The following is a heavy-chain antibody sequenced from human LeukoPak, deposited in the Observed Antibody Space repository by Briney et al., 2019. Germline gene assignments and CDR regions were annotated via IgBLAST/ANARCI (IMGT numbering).Heavy chain of an antibody. D-gene: IGHD2-2*02. CDR1: GGSFSGYY. Sequence: PSETLSLTCAVYGGSFSGYYWSWIRQPPGKGLEWIGEISHSGSTNYNPYLKSRVTISVDTSKNQFSLKLSSVTAADTAVYYCARGRGYCSSTSCYTAYYYYYMDVWGKGTTVTVSS. CDR2: ISHSGST. J-gene: IGHJ6*03. V-gene: IGHV4-34*01. CDR3: ARGRGYCSSTSCYTAYYYYYMDV.